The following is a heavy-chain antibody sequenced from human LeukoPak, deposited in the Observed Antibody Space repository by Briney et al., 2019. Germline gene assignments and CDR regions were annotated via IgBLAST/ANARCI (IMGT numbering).Heavy chain of an antibody. CDR1: GFTFSSYG. V-gene: IGHV3-33*01. CDR3: ARDGGAVTKAPLDY. D-gene: IGHD4-17*01. Sequence: GGSLRLSCAASGFTFSSYGMHWVRQAPGKGLEWVAVIWYDGSNKYYADSVKGRFTISRGSSKNTLYLQMNSLRAEDTAVYYCARDGGAVTKAPLDYWGQGTLVTVSS. CDR2: IWYDGSNK. J-gene: IGHJ4*02.